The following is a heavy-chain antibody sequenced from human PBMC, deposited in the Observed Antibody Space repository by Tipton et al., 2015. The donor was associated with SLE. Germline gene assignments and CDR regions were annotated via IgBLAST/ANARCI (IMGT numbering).Heavy chain of an antibody. Sequence: SLRLSCAASGFSFDDYAMHWVRQAPGKGLEWVAGIGWDSAYIAYEDSVEGRFTISRDNARNTLYLQMNSLRAEDSALYFCARAIAPGSSRISDYWGQGTTVTVTS. V-gene: IGHV3-9*01. CDR2: IGWDSAYI. CDR3: ARAIAPGSSRISDY. D-gene: IGHD6-13*01. J-gene: IGHJ4*03. CDR1: GFSFDDYA.